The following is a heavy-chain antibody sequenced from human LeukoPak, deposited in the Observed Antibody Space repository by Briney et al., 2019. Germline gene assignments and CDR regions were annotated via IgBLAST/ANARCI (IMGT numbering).Heavy chain of an antibody. V-gene: IGHV4-59*01. CDR3: ARGDVLRNFDWFGSLDP. CDR1: GGSISSYY. Sequence: SETLSLTCTVSGGSISSYYWSWIRQPPGKGLEWIGYIYYSGSTNYNPSLKSRITMSVDTSKNQFSLKLSSVTAADTAVYYCARGDVLRNFDWFGSLDPWGQGTLVTVSS. D-gene: IGHD3-9*01. J-gene: IGHJ5*02. CDR2: IYYSGST.